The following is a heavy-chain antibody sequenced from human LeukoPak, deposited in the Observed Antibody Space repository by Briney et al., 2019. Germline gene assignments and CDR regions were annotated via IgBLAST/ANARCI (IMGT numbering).Heavy chain of an antibody. J-gene: IGHJ4*02. Sequence: GGSLRLSCAASGLTFSSYSMNWVRQAPGKGLEWVSSISSSSSYIYYADSVKGRFTISRDNAKNSLYLQMNSLRAEDTAVYYCARDRGYCSGGSCYENDYWGQGTLVTVSS. CDR1: GLTFSSYS. CDR2: ISSSSSYI. V-gene: IGHV3-21*01. CDR3: ARDRGYCSGGSCYENDY. D-gene: IGHD2-15*01.